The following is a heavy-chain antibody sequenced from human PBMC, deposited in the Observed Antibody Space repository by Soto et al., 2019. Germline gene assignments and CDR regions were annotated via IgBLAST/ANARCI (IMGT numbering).Heavy chain of an antibody. V-gene: IGHV1-69*01. CDR2: IIPLFGTP. D-gene: IGHD3-10*01. Sequence: QVQLVQSGAEVKKPGSSVKVSCKASGGIFSTYAISWLRQAPGQGLEWMGGIIPLFGTPNYAQRFQGRVTITADESTSTASMELSRLRSEDTAGYYCARGRDDYGSGNYYNRIDFWGQGTLVTVSS. CDR3: ARGRDDYGSGNYYNRIDF. J-gene: IGHJ4*02. CDR1: GGIFSTYA.